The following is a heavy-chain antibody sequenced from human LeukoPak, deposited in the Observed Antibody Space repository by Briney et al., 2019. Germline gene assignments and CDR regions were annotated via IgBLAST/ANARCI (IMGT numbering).Heavy chain of an antibody. Sequence: SETLSLTCTVSGYSISSGYYWGWIRQPPGKGLEWIGSIYHSGSTYYNPSLKSRVTISVDTSKNQFSLKLSSVTAADTAVYYCTTIDYWGQGTLVTVSS. J-gene: IGHJ4*02. CDR3: TTIDY. CDR1: GYSISSGYY. V-gene: IGHV4-38-2*02. D-gene: IGHD1-26*01. CDR2: IYHSGST.